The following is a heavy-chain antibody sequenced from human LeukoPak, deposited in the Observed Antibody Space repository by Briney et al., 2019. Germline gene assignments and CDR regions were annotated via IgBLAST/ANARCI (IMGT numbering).Heavy chain of an antibody. CDR3: AREGYYYGMDV. CDR2: MNPNSGNT. V-gene: IGHV1-8*01. Sequence: GASVKVSCKASGYTFTSYDNNWVRQATGQGLEWMGWMNPNSGNTGYAQKFQGRVTMTRDTSTSTVYMELSSLRSEDTAVYYCAREGYYYGMDVWGQGTTVTVSS. CDR1: GYTFTSYD. J-gene: IGHJ6*02.